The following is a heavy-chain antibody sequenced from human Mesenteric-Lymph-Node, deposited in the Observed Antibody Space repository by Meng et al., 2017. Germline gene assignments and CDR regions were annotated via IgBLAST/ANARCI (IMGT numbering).Heavy chain of an antibody. CDR3: ARVGYYYDSSGYYSQYYFDY. CDR1: GGSISSGGYY. V-gene: IGHV4-31*03. J-gene: IGHJ4*02. Sequence: SETLSLTCTVSGGSISSGGYYWSWIRQHPGKGLEWIGYIYYSGSTYYNPSLKSRVTISVDTSKNQFSLKLSSVTAADTAVYYCARVGYYYDSSGYYSQYYFDYWGQGTLVTVSS. CDR2: IYYSGST. D-gene: IGHD3-22*01.